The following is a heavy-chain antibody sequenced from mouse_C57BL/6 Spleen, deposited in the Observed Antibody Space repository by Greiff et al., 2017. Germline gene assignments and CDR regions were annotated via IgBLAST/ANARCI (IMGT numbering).Heavy chain of an antibody. CDR1: GYTFTSYW. CDR3: ARGTGTDFDY. D-gene: IGHD4-1*01. J-gene: IGHJ2*01. Sequence: QVQLQQPGAELVKPGASVKMSCKASGYTFTSYWITWVKQRPGQGLEWIGDIYPGSGSTNYNEKFKSKATLTVVTSSSTAYMQLSSLTSEDSAVYYCARGTGTDFDYWGQGTTLTVSS. V-gene: IGHV1-55*01. CDR2: IYPGSGST.